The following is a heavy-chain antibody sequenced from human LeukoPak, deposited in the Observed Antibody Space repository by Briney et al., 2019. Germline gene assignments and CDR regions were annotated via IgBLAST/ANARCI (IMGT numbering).Heavy chain of an antibody. J-gene: IGHJ2*01. CDR3: ARGPSITMVRGALIGYNSYFDL. Sequence: SETLSLTCAVSGGSISSGGYSWSWIRQPPGKGLEWIGYIYHSGSTYYNPSLKSRVTMSVDRSKNQFSLKLSSVTAADTAVYYCARGPSITMVRGALIGYNSYFDLWGRGTLVTVSS. V-gene: IGHV4-30-2*01. CDR1: GGSISSGGYS. D-gene: IGHD3-10*01. CDR2: IYHSGST.